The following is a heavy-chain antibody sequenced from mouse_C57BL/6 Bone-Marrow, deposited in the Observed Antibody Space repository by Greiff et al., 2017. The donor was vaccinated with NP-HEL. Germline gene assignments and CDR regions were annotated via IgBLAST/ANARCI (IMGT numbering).Heavy chain of an antibody. V-gene: IGHV5-16*01. CDR2: INYDGSST. D-gene: IGHD1-1*01. J-gene: IGHJ1*03. CDR1: GFTFSDYY. CDR3: ARANYYGSSYVYWYFDV. Sequence: EVMLVESEGGLVQPGSSMKLSCTASGFTFSDYYMAWVRQVPEKGLEWVANINYDGSSTYYLDSLKSRFIISRDNAKNILYLQMSSLKSEDTATYYCARANYYGSSYVYWYFDVWGTGTTVTVSS.